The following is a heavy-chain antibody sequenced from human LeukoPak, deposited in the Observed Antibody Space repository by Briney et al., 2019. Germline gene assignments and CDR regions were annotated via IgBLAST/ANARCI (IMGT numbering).Heavy chain of an antibody. CDR2: ISSSSSTI. CDR3: ARDTVRIAASPFDY. V-gene: IGHV3-48*02. D-gene: IGHD6-6*01. Sequence: QPGGSLRLSCAASGFTFSSYSMNWVRQAPGKGLEWVSYISSSSSTIYYADSVKGRFTISRDNAKNSLYLQTNSLRDEDTAVYYCARDTVRIAASPFDYWGQGTLVTVSS. J-gene: IGHJ4*02. CDR1: GFTFSSYS.